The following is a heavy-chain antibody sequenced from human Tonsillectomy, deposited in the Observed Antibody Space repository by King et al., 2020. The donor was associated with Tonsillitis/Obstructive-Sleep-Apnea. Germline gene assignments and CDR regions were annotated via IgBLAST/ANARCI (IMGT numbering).Heavy chain of an antibody. CDR3: ARDSKNHYYDSSANDTFDY. D-gene: IGHD3-22*01. J-gene: IGHJ4*02. Sequence: VQLVESGAEVKKPGASVKVSCKASGYTFTNYGISWVRQAPGQGLEWMGWISPYNGDTNYAQKLQDRVTMTTGTSTSTAYIELRSLISDDTAVYYCARDSKNHYYDSSANDTFDYWGQGTLVTVSS. CDR2: ISPYNGDT. CDR1: GYTFTNYG. V-gene: IGHV1-18*01.